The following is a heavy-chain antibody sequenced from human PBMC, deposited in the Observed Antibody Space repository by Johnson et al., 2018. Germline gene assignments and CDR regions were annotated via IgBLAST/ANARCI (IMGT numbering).Heavy chain of an antibody. CDR2: ISYSGST. J-gene: IGHJ6*03. D-gene: IGHD2-15*01. CDR1: GGSISSYY. V-gene: IGHV4-59*12. CDR3: ARDPVGQSYYYYYMDV. Sequence: QVQLQESGPGLVKPSETLSLTCTVSGGSISSYYWSWIRQPPGKGLEWIAYISYSGSTNYNPSLESRFTISRDNAKNSLYLQMNSLRAEAPAVYYCARDPVGQSYYYYYMDVWGKGTTVTVAS.